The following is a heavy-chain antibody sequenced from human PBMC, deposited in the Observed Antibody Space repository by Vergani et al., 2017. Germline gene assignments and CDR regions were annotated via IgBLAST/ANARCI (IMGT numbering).Heavy chain of an antibody. D-gene: IGHD3-3*01. CDR1: GFTFTSSA. CDR2: IVVGSGNT. CDR3: AAERDDFWSGYYDYYYGMDV. V-gene: IGHV1-58*01. Sequence: QMQLVQSGPEVKKPGTSVKVSCKASGFTFTSSAVQWVRQARGQRLEWIGWIVVGSGNTNYAQKFQERVTMTRDMSTSTAYMELSSLISEDTAVYYCAAERDDFWSGYYDYYYGMDVWGQGTTVTVSS. J-gene: IGHJ6*02.